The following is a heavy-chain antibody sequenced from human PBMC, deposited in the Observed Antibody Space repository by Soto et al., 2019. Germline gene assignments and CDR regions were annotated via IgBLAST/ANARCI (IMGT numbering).Heavy chain of an antibody. CDR1: GGSVSSSSYY. Sequence: SETLSLTCTVSGGSVSSSSYYWGWVCQPPGKGLEWIGSIYYSGSTYYNPSLKSRVTISVDKSKNQFSLKLRSVTAADTAVYYCARWWPYCGGDCYFDYWGQGTLVTVSS. J-gene: IGHJ4*02. CDR2: IYYSGST. CDR3: ARWWPYCGGDCYFDY. V-gene: IGHV4-39*07. D-gene: IGHD2-21*02.